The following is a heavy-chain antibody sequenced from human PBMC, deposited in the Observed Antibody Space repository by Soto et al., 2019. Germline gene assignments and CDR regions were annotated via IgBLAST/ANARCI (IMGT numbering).Heavy chain of an antibody. J-gene: IGHJ6*02. CDR2: ISAYNGNT. Sequence: VASVKVSCNASGYTFTSYGISWVRQAPGQELEWMGWISAYNGNTNYAQKLQGRVTMTTDTSTSTAYMELRSLRSDDTAVYYCARLELRGVIRYGMDVWGQGTTVTVSS. D-gene: IGHD3-10*01. V-gene: IGHV1-18*01. CDR3: ARLELRGVIRYGMDV. CDR1: GYTFTSYG.